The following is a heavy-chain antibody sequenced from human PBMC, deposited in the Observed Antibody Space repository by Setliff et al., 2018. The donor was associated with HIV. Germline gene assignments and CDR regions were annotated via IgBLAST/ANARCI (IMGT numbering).Heavy chain of an antibody. CDR2: IYHSGTT. D-gene: IGHD2-21*02. CDR1: GYSLSSDYY. V-gene: IGHV4-38-2*01. CDR3: ARGVLITKRVTQTGGYYYYTDV. J-gene: IGHJ6*03. Sequence: SETLSLTCAVSGYSLSSDYYWGWIRQPPGKGLEWIASIYHSGTTYYNPSLKSRVTISTGTSNNQFSLTLSSVTAADTAVYYCARGVLITKRVTQTGGYYYYTDVWGKGTTVTVS.